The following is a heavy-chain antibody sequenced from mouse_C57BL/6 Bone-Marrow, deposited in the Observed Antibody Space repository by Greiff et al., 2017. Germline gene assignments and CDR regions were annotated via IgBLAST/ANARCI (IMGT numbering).Heavy chain of an antibody. J-gene: IGHJ4*01. CDR2: IDPSDSYT. Sequence: VQLQQPGAELVMPGASVKLSCKASGYTFTSYWMHWVKQRPGQGLEWIGEIDPSDSYTNYNQKFKGKSTLTVDKSSSTAYMQLSSLTSEDSAVYYCASRGARDYWGQGTSVTVSS. CDR3: ASRGARDY. V-gene: IGHV1-69*01. CDR1: GYTFTSYW.